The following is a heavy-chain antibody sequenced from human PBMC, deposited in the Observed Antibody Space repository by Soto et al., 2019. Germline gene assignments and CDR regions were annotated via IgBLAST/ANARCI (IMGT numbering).Heavy chain of an antibody. CDR2: ISYDGSNK. Sequence: QVQLVESGGGVVQPGRSLRLSCAASGFTFSSYAMHWVRQAPGKGLEWVAVISYDGSNKYYADSVKGRFIISRDNSKNTLYLQMNSLRAEDTAVYYCARREYDSPPDDAFDIWGQGTMVTVSS. J-gene: IGHJ3*02. CDR3: ARREYDSPPDDAFDI. CDR1: GFTFSSYA. D-gene: IGHD3-22*01. V-gene: IGHV3-30-3*01.